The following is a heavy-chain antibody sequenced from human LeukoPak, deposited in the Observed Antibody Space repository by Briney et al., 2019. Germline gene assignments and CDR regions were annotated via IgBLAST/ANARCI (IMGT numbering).Heavy chain of an antibody. Sequence: GASVKVYCKASGGTFSSYAISWVRQAPGQGLEWMGGIIPIFGTANYAQKFQGRVTMTRDTSTSTVYMELSSLRSEDTAVYYCARQDSSSCDYWGQGTLVTVSS. V-gene: IGHV1-69*05. CDR2: IIPIFGTA. D-gene: IGHD6-13*01. J-gene: IGHJ4*02. CDR1: GGTFSSYA. CDR3: ARQDSSSCDY.